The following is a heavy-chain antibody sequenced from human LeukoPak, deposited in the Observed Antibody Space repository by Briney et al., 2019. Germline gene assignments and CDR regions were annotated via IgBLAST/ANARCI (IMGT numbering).Heavy chain of an antibody. J-gene: IGHJ4*02. D-gene: IGHD3-3*02. CDR3: ARVISPSAVYFDY. V-gene: IGHV3-11*01. CDR2: ISSSSSTI. Sequence: GGSLRLSCAASGFTFSDYYMSWIRQAPGKGLEWVSYISSSSSTIYYADSVKGRFTISRDNAKNSLYLQMNSLRAEDTAVYYCARVISPSAVYFDYWGQGTLVTVSS. CDR1: GFTFSDYY.